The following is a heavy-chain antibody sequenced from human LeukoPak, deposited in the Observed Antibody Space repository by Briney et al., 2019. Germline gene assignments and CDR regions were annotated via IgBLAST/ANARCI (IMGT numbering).Heavy chain of an antibody. CDR2: MKPDSGDT. CDR1: RYTLTSYD. V-gene: IGHV1-8*01. D-gene: IGHD6-13*01. J-gene: IGHJ4*02. Sequence: VASVTVSRKASRYTLTSYDINWVRPATGQGLEGMGWMKPDSGDTGYEQKFQGRITMTRDTSISTAYMELSSLRSEDTAVYYCARGPPESSSSDYWGQGTLVTVSS. CDR3: ARGPPESSSSDY.